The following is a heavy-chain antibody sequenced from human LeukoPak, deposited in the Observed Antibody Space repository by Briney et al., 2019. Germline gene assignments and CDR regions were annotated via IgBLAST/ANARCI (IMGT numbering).Heavy chain of an antibody. J-gene: IGHJ4*02. V-gene: IGHV1-69*05. CDR3: ARSEYYGSGSSYFDY. D-gene: IGHD3-10*01. Sequence: SVKVSCKASGGTFSSYAISWVRQAPGQGLEWMGRIIPIFGTANYAQKLQGRVTITTDESTSTAYMELSSLRSEDTAVYYCARSEYYGSGSSYFDYWGQGTLVTVSS. CDR2: IIPIFGTA. CDR1: GGTFSSYA.